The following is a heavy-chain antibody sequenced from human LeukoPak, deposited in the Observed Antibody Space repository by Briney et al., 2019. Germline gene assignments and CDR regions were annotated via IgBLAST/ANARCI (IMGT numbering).Heavy chain of an antibody. Sequence: SETLSLTCTVSGGSISSSSYYWGWIRQPPGKGLEWIGSIYYSGSTNYNPSLKGRVTISVDTSKNQFSLKLSSVTAADTAVYYCARRLPWGGWFDPWGQGTLVTVSS. CDR1: GGSISSSSYY. J-gene: IGHJ5*02. V-gene: IGHV4-39*07. CDR2: IYYSGST. CDR3: ARRLPWGGWFDP. D-gene: IGHD3-16*01.